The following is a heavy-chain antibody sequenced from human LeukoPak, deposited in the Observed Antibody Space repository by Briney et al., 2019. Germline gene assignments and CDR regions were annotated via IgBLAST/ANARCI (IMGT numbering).Heavy chain of an antibody. J-gene: IGHJ4*02. D-gene: IGHD5-18*01. CDR1: GGSISSGGYS. Sequence: SETLSLTCAVSGGSISSGGYSWSWIRQPPGKGLEWIGYIYHSGRTYYNPSLKSRVTISVDTSKNQLSLKLNFVTAADTAVYYCARDRGGYTYSHDYWGQGPLVTVSS. V-gene: IGHV4-30-2*01. CDR3: ARDRGGYTYSHDY. CDR2: IYHSGRT.